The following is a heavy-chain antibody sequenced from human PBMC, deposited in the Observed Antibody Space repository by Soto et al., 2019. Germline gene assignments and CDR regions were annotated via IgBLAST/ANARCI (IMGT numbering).Heavy chain of an antibody. CDR1: GGTFSSYA. D-gene: IGHD5-18*01. CDR2: IIPIFGTA. Sequence: QVQLVQSGAEVKKPGSSVKVSCKASGGTFSSYAISWVRQAPGQGLEWMGGIIPIFGTANYAQTFQGRVTITAEEYPSTAYMELSSLRSEDTAVYYCARGGYSYGEACMDVWGQGTTVTVSS. V-gene: IGHV1-69*01. J-gene: IGHJ6*02. CDR3: ARGGYSYGEACMDV.